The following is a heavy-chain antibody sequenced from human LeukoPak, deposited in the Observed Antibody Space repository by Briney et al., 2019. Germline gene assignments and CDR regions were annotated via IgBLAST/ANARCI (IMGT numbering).Heavy chain of an antibody. CDR2: IYYTGST. D-gene: IGHD1-7*01. V-gene: IGHV4-61*01. Sequence: SETLSLTCTVSGDSVSNGNYYWSWLRQPPGKALEWIGYIYYTGSTYYNPSLEGRVTISVDTSKNQFSLKLSSVTAADTAVYYCAREGITGTTPPRYYYYYGMDVWGQGTTVTVSS. J-gene: IGHJ6*02. CDR1: GDSVSNGNYY. CDR3: AREGITGTTPPRYYYYYGMDV.